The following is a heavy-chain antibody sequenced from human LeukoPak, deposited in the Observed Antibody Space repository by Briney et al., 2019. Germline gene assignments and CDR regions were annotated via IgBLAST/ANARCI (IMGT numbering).Heavy chain of an antibody. CDR2: IDSGGST. CDR3: ARTYGDYDYYYGMDV. Sequence: HSGGSLRLACAASGITVSSHYMTWVRQAPGKGLEWVSVIDSGGSTNSADSVKGRFSVSRDNSKNTLYLQMNSLRVEDTAVYYCARTYGDYDYYYGMDVWGQGTTVTVSS. CDR1: GITVSSHY. D-gene: IGHD4-17*01. J-gene: IGHJ6*01. V-gene: IGHV3-66*01.